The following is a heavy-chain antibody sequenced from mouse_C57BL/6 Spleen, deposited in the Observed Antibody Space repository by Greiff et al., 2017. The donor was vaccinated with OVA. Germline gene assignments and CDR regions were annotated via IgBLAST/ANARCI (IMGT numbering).Heavy chain of an antibody. CDR1: GYAFSSSW. D-gene: IGHD2-5*01. V-gene: IGHV1-82*01. CDR3: ARGDSNYVAY. J-gene: IGHJ3*01. CDR2: IYPGDGDT. Sequence: VQLQQSGPELVKPGASVKISCKASGYAFSSSWMNWVKQRPGKGLEWIGRIYPGDGDTNYNGKFKGKATLTADKSSSTAYMQLSSLTSEDSAVYFCARGDSNYVAYWGQGTLVTVSA.